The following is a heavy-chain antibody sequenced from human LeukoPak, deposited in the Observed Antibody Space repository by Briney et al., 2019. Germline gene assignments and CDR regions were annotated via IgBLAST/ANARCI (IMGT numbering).Heavy chain of an antibody. J-gene: IGHJ3*02. D-gene: IGHD1-26*01. CDR3: ARHWEGVESDAFDI. Sequence: GGSLRLSCAASGFTFEIYWMSWVRQAPGKGLEWVANIRKDGSEKNYVDSVKGRFTISRDNAKNSLYLQMNSLRADDTALYYCARHWEGVESDAFDIWGQGAMVADSS. V-gene: IGHV3-7*04. CDR2: IRKDGSEK. CDR1: GFTFEIYW.